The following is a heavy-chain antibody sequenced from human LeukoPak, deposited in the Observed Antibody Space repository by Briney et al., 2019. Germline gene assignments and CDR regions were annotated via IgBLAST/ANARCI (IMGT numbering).Heavy chain of an antibody. CDR2: INTNTGNP. CDR1: GYTFTSHS. J-gene: IGHJ4*02. CDR3: ARDLDYYGSGARSKHMGY. V-gene: IGHV7-4-1*02. Sequence: ASVKVSCKASGYTFTSHSMNWVRQAPGQGLEWMGWINTNTGNPTYAQGFTGRFVFSLDTSVSTAYLQISSLKAEDTAVYYCARDLDYYGSGARSKHMGYWGQGTLVTVSS. D-gene: IGHD3-10*01.